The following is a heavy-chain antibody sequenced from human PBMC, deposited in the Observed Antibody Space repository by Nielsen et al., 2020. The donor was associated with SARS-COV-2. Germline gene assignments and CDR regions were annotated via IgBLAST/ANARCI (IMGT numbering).Heavy chain of an antibody. CDR1: GFSFSSFG. CDR3: ARGSAPRYFQH. CDR2: IYSGGST. Sequence: GGSLRLSCAASGFSFSSFGMNWVRQAPGKGLEWVSVIYSGGSTYYADSVKGRFTISRDNSKNTLYLQMNSLRAEDTAVYYCARGSAPRYFQHWGQGTLVTVSS. V-gene: IGHV3-53*01. J-gene: IGHJ1*01. D-gene: IGHD2-15*01.